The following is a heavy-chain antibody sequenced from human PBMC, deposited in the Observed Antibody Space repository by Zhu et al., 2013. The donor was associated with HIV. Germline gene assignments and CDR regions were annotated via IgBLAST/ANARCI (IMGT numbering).Heavy chain of an antibody. V-gene: IGHV1-8*03. CDR2: VDPSNGNA. CDR1: GYSFNTYS. CDR3: ARMDKGSCTETTCPDWFDP. J-gene: IGHJ5*02. D-gene: IGHD2-8*02. Sequence: QVQLVQSGTEVKKPGASVKVSCKASGYSFNTYSLSWVRQATGHGLEWMGWVDPSNGNAGYAQKFQGRVTITRNISTSTVYMELSSLRSDDTAVYYCARMDKGSCTETTCPDWFDPWGQGTLVTVSS.